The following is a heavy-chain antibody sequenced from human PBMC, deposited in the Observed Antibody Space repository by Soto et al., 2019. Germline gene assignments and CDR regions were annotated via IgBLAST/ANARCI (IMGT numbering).Heavy chain of an antibody. D-gene: IGHD3-10*01. CDR1: GVTFSSET. Sequence: QVQLVQSGADVRKPGSSVKVSCQASGVTFSSETLGWVRQAPGQGLGWVGGIIPLFGTASYAQKSQGRVTITADESTSTVYMELSSLRSDDTAVYFCATELGENPASPFDAWGQGTLVTVSS. CDR3: ATELGENPASPFDA. CDR2: IIPLFGTA. J-gene: IGHJ4*02. V-gene: IGHV1-69*01.